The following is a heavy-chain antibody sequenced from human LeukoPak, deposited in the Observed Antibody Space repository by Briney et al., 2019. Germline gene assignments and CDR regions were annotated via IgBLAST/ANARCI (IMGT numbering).Heavy chain of an antibody. CDR2: IYTSGST. J-gene: IGHJ6*03. Sequence: PSETLSLTCTVSGGSISSYYWSWIRQPAGKGLEWIGRIYTSGSTNYNPSLKSRITISVDKSKNQFSLKLSSVTAADTAVYYCARDKQLDWAHYYYYYMDVWGKGTTVTVSS. D-gene: IGHD1-1*01. V-gene: IGHV4-4*07. CDR1: GGSISSYY. CDR3: ARDKQLDWAHYYYYYMDV.